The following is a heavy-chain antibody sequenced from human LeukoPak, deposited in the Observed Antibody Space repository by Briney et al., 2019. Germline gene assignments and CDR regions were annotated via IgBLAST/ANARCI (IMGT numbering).Heavy chain of an antibody. D-gene: IGHD3-3*01. CDR2: IYYSGST. J-gene: IGHJ5*02. CDR3: AREGSGITIFGVVISRNWFDP. V-gene: IGHV4-39*07. CDR1: GGSISSSSYY. Sequence: SETLSLTCTVSGGSISSSSYYWCWIRQPPGKGLEWIGSIYYSGSTYYNPSLKSRVTISVDTSKNQFSLKLSSVTAADTAVYYCAREGSGITIFGVVISRNWFDPWGQGTLVTVSS.